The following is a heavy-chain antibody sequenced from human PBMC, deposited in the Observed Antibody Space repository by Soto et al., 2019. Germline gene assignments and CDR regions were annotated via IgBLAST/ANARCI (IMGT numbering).Heavy chain of an antibody. J-gene: IGHJ5*02. Sequence: QPQLVQSGPEVTRPGASVKVSCKASGYTFTSYGIIWVRQTPGLGLEWVGWISADSGETDYAQNFNGRLTLTTDASTTTAYMELRSLRPYDTAVYYCARGYSSTWAKSWFDPWGQGTLVSVSS. V-gene: IGHV1-18*04. CDR2: ISADSGET. CDR1: GYTFTSYG. CDR3: ARGYSSTWAKSWFDP. D-gene: IGHD6-13*01.